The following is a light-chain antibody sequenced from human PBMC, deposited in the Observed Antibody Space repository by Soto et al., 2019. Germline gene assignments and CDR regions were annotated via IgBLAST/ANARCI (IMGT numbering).Light chain of an antibody. CDR2: DAS. Sequence: EIVLTQSPATLSLSPWGRATLSCRASQSVSSYLAWYQQKPGQAPRLLIYDASNRATGIPARFSGSGSGTDFTLTISSLEPEDFAVYYCQQRSNWWTFGQGTKVDIK. CDR1: QSVSSY. V-gene: IGKV3-11*01. CDR3: QQRSNWWT. J-gene: IGKJ1*01.